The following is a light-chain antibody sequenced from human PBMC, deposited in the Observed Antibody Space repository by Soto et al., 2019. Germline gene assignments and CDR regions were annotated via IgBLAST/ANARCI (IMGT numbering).Light chain of an antibody. CDR3: QQSYSSPWT. J-gene: IGKJ1*01. CDR2: AAS. CDR1: QNTASY. V-gene: IGKV1-39*01. Sequence: DIPMTQSPSSLSASVGDRVTITCRASQNTASYLNWYQQKPGKAPRLLIYAASSLQSGVSSRFRGGGSGRDFTLTITSLQPEDFATYFCQQSYSSPWTFGQGTKVEIK.